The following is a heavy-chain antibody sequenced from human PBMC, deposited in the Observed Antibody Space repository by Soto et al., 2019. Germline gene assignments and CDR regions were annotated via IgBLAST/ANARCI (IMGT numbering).Heavy chain of an antibody. V-gene: IGHV5-10-1*01. J-gene: IGHJ4*02. D-gene: IGHD3-22*01. Sequence: GESLQISCKGSGYSFTSYWISWVRQMPGKGLEWMGRIDPSDSYTNYSPSFQGHVTISADKSISTAYLQWSSLKALDTAMYYCARHEAYWYYYDSSGYQYYFDYWGQGTLVTVSS. CDR2: IDPSDSYT. CDR1: GYSFTSYW. CDR3: ARHEAYWYYYDSSGYQYYFDY.